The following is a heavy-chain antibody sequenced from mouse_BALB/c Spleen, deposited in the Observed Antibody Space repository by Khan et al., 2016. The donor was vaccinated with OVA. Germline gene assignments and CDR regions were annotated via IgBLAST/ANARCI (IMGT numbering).Heavy chain of an antibody. CDR1: GYSITSDYA. Sequence: EVQLQESGPGLVKPSQSLSLTCTVTGYSITSDYAWNWIRQFPGNKLEWMGYISYSGRTSYNPTLKSRISITRDTSKNQFFLHLTSVTTADTATYYCARSVTITTVVATDFDYWGQGTTLTVSS. J-gene: IGHJ2*01. CDR3: ARSVTITTVVATDFDY. CDR2: ISYSGRT. V-gene: IGHV3-2*02. D-gene: IGHD1-1*01.